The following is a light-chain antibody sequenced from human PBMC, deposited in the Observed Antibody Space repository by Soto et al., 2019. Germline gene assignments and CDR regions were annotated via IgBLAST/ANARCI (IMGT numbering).Light chain of an antibody. Sequence: ALTQPRSVSGSPGQSVTISCTGTSSDVGGYNYVSWYQQHPGKAPKLMIYDVSKRPSGVPDRFSGSKSGNTASLTISGLQAEDEADYYCCSYAGSFVVFGGGTQLTVL. CDR3: CSYAGSFVV. J-gene: IGLJ2*01. CDR1: SSDVGGYNY. CDR2: DVS. V-gene: IGLV2-11*01.